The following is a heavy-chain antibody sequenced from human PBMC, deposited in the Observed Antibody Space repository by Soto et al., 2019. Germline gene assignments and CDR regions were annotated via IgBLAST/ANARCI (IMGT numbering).Heavy chain of an antibody. CDR2: INHSGST. CDR3: ARGRGNLWGSYRFMDY. J-gene: IGHJ4*02. Sequence: SETLSLTCAVYGGSFSGYYWSWIRQPPGKGLEWIGEINHSGSTNYNPSLKSRVTISVDTSKNQFSLKLSSVTAADTAVYYCARGRGNLWGSYRFMDYWGQGTLVTVSS. V-gene: IGHV4-34*01. CDR1: GGSFSGYY. D-gene: IGHD3-16*02.